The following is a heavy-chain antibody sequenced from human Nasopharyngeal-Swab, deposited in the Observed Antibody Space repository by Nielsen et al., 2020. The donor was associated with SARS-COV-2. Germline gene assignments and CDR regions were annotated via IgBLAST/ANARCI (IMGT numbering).Heavy chain of an antibody. Sequence: GESLKISCAASGFTFSSYGMHWVRQAPGKGLEWVAVISYDGSNKYYADSVKGRFTISRDNSKNTLYLQMNSLRAEDTAVYYCARASWGLSVFDRWGQGTLVTVSS. D-gene: IGHD3-16*01. V-gene: IGHV3-30*03. CDR1: GFTFSSYG. J-gene: IGHJ4*02. CDR3: ARASWGLSVFDR. CDR2: ISYDGSNK.